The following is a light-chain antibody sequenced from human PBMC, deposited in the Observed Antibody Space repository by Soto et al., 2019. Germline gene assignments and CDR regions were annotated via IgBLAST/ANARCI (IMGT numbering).Light chain of an antibody. V-gene: IGLV1-47*01. CDR1: SSNIGSNY. Sequence: QSVLTQPPSESGTPGQRVTSSCSGSSSNIGSNYVYWYQQLPGTAPKLLIYKNNQRPSGVPDRFSGSKSGTSASLAISGLRSEDEADYYCAAWDDSLTSLFGGGTKLTVL. J-gene: IGLJ2*01. CDR3: AAWDDSLTSL. CDR2: KNN.